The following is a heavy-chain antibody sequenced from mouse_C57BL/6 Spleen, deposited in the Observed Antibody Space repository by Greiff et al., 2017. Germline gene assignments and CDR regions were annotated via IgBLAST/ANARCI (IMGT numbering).Heavy chain of an antibody. J-gene: IGHJ4*01. CDR2: INSDGGST. V-gene: IGHV5-2*01. CDR1: EYEFPSHD. CDR3: ESYSNYNYAMDY. D-gene: IGHD2-5*01. Sequence: EVLLVESGGGLVQPGESLKLSCESNEYEFPSHDMSWVRKTPEKRLELVAAINSDGGSTYYPDTMERRFIISRDNTKKTLYLQMSSLRSEDEDWYYCESYSNYNYAMDYWGQGTSVTVSS.